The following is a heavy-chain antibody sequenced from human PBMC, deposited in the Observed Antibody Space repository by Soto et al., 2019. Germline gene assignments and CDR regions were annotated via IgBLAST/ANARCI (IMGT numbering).Heavy chain of an antibody. CDR1: GYTFTSYD. J-gene: IGHJ5*02. CDR3: ARGGRIAAAGTWWFDP. V-gene: IGHV1-8*01. Sequence: ASVKVSCKASGYTFTSYDINWVRQATGQGLEWMGWMNPNSGNTGYAQEFQGRVTMTRNTSISTAYMELSSLRSEDTAVYYCARGGRIAAAGTWWFDPWGQGTLVTVSS. CDR2: MNPNSGNT. D-gene: IGHD6-13*01.